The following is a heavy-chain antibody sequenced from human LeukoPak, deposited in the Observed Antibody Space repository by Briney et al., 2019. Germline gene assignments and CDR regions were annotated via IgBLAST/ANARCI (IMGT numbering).Heavy chain of an antibody. CDR2: VSGSGDNT. CDR1: GYTLSSYA. V-gene: IGHV3-23*01. J-gene: IGHJ4*02. Sequence: GGSLRLSCAASGYTLSSYAWSWVREAPGKGLEWVSGVSGSGDNTYYADSVKGRFTISRDNSKNTLYVQVNSLGTEDTAAYYCAKGGYYDSSGSFYFDYWGQGTLVTVSS. CDR3: AKGGYYDSSGSFYFDY. D-gene: IGHD3-22*01.